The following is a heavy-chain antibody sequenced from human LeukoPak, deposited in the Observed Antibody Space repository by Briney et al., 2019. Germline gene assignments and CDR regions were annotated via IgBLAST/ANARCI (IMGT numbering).Heavy chain of an antibody. D-gene: IGHD6-19*01. V-gene: IGHV1-18*01. CDR3: ARQTGYSGSGDY. CDR2: ISAYNGNT. Sequence: ASVRVSCKASGYTFTSYGISWVRQAPGQGLEWMGWISAYNGNTNYAQKLQGRVTMTRNTSISTAYMELSSLRSEDTAVYYCARQTGYSGSGDYWGQGTLVTVSS. CDR1: GYTFTSYG. J-gene: IGHJ4*02.